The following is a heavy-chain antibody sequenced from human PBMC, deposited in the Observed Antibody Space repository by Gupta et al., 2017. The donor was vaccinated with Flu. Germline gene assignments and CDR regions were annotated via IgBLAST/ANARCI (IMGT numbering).Heavy chain of an antibody. D-gene: IGHD1-14*01. CDR2: IRNKANSYTT. CDR3: SRGETGPSPPGRNDC. V-gene: IGHV3-72*01. CDR1: GFTFSQHY. J-gene: IGHJ4*02. Sequence: RLVESGGGLVQPGGSLRLSCVVSGFTFSQHYMYCTRQAPGKGLEWVGRIRNKANSYTTEYAASVKDRFTITRDDSKSSLYLQMNSLKNEDTAVYYCSRGETGPSPPGRNDCWGQGTLVTVSS.